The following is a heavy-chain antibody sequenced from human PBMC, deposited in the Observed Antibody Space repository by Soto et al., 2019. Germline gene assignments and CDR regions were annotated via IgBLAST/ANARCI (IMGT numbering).Heavy chain of an antibody. V-gene: IGHV3-66*01. J-gene: IGHJ4*02. CDR2: IYSGGST. CDR3: ARYCSGGSCYDY. CDR1: GFTVSSNY. Sequence: EVQLVESGGGLVQPGGSLRLSCAASGFTVSSNYMSWVRQAPGKGLEWVSVIYSGGSTYYADSVKGRFTISRDNSKNTLYLQMNSLRAADTAVYYCARYCSGGSCYDYWGQGTLVTVSS. D-gene: IGHD2-15*01.